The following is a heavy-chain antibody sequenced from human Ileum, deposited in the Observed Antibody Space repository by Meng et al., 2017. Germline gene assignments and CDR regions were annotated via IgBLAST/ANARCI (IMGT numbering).Heavy chain of an antibody. CDR1: GGSLNGDY. CDR2: IHHSGSI. J-gene: IGHJ4*02. CDR3: ARGHYDKYFDS. V-gene: IGHV4-34*01. D-gene: IGHD3-22*01. Sequence: QVQFQQWGAGLLKPSETLSLTCGVYGGSLNGDYCTWIRQPPGEGLEWIGEIHHSGSITYNPSLESRVTISMDTSKKQFSLKLHSVTAADTAVYYCARGHYDKYFDSWGQGTLVTVSS.